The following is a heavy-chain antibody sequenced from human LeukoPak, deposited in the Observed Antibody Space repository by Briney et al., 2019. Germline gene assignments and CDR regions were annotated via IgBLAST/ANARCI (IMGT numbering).Heavy chain of an antibody. D-gene: IGHD2-2*01. V-gene: IGHV4-34*01. CDR3: ARGHPSSVPHYFDY. CDR2: INHSGST. Sequence: SETLSLTCAVYGGSFSGYYWSWIRQPPGKGLEWIGEINHSGSTNYNPSLKSRVTISVDTSKNQFSLKLSSVTAADTAVYYSARGHPSSVPHYFDYWGRGTLVTVSS. CDR1: GGSFSGYY. J-gene: IGHJ4*02.